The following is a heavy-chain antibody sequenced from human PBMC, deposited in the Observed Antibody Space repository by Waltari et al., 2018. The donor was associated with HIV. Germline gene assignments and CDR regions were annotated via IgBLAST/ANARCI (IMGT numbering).Heavy chain of an antibody. CDR3: ARVRFLEWLIDY. CDR2: ISGDSKTI. V-gene: IGHV3-48*01. J-gene: IGHJ4*02. CDR1: GFPFSSYS. Sequence: EVQLVDSGGDFLQPGGSLRPSWVDSGFPFSSYSMNWVRQAPGKGLEWLAHISGDSKTIYYADSVKGRFTISRDNAKNSLHLQMEGLRVEDTAVYFCARVRFLEWLIDYWGQGTLVTVSS. D-gene: IGHD3-3*01.